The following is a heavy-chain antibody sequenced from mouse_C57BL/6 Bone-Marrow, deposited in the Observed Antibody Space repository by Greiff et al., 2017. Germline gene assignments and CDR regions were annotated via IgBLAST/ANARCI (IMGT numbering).Heavy chain of an antibody. Sequence: VQLQQPGAELVKPGASVKLSCKASGYTFTSYWMHWVKQRPGQGLEWIGMIHPNSGSTNYNEKFKGKATLTVDKSSSTASMQLSSLTSEDSAVYYCARRIYGYLPYWGQGTTLTVSS. V-gene: IGHV1-64*01. J-gene: IGHJ2*01. CDR3: ARRIYGYLPY. CDR2: IHPNSGST. CDR1: GYTFTSYW. D-gene: IGHD2-2*01.